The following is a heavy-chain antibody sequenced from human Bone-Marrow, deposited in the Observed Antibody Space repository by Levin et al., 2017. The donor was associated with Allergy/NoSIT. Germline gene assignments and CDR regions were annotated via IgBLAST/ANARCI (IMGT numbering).Heavy chain of an antibody. D-gene: IGHD2-21*01. V-gene: IGHV1-24*01. CDR3: ATSLLS. CDR1: GYTLTELS. Sequence: ASVKVSCKVSGYTLTELSMDWVRQAPGKGLEWLGGFDREDGKITYAQKFQGRVTMAMDTSADTAYMELSSLRSEDTAMYYCATSLLSWGQGTLVTVSS. J-gene: IGHJ4*02. CDR2: FDREDGKI.